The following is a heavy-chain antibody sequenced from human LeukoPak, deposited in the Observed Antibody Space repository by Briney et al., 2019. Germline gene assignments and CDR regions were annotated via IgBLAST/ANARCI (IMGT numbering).Heavy chain of an antibody. CDR3: ARGHYDSSGYRALVY. CDR1: GFTVSSNY. V-gene: IGHV3-66*01. Sequence: GGSLRLSCAASGFTVSSNYMSWVRQAPGKGLEWVSVIYSGGSTYYADSVKGRFTISRDNSKNTLNLQMNSLRAEDTAVYYCARGHYDSSGYRALVYWGQGTLVTVSS. J-gene: IGHJ4*02. CDR2: IYSGGST. D-gene: IGHD3-22*01.